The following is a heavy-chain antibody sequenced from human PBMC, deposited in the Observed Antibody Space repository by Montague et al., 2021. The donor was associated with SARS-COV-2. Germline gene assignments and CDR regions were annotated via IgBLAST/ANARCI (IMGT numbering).Heavy chain of an antibody. J-gene: IGHJ4*02. CDR3: AGDGPRHLPPSDLDY. D-gene: IGHD1-14*01. Sequence: SLRLSCAASGFTFSNYEMNWVHQAPGKGLEWISYIDFSANTIYYADSVKGRFTISRDNAKNSLYLQMDSLGVEDTAIYYCAGDGPRHLPPSDLDYWGRGTLVTVSS. CDR1: GFTFSNYE. CDR2: IDFSANTI. V-gene: IGHV3-48*03.